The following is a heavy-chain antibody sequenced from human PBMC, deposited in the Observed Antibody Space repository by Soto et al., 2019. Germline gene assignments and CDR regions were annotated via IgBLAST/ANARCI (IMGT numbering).Heavy chain of an antibody. V-gene: IGHV1-2*02. CDR3: ARGGVVVPADYYYYYGMDV. Sequence: GSSVKVSCKASGYTFTGYYMHWVRQAPGQGLEWMEWINPNSGGTNYAQKFQGRVTMTRDTSISTAYMELSRLRSDDTAVYYCARGGVVVPADYYYYYGMDVWGQGTTVTVSS. CDR2: INPNSGGT. J-gene: IGHJ6*02. D-gene: IGHD2-2*01. CDR1: GYTFTGYY.